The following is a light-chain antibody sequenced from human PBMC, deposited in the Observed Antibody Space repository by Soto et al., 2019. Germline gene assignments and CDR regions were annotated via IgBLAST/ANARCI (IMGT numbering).Light chain of an antibody. CDR2: AAF. CDR1: QGIGTY. V-gene: IGKV1-9*01. J-gene: IGKJ5*01. CDR3: QQVNSYPQT. Sequence: IQLTQSPSSLSAYVGDRFTISCRASQGIGTYLAWYQQKPGKAPKLLIYAAFTLHSGVPARFSGSRSGTDFTLTISSLQPEDFATYYCQQVNSYPQTFGQGTRLEIK.